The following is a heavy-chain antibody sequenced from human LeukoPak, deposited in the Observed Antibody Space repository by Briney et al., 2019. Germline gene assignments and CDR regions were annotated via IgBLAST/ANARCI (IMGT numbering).Heavy chain of an antibody. CDR2: IIPICGTA. J-gene: IGHJ3*01. Sequence: AAVKVSCKVSAGTFSSYAISWVRKAAGQGLEWMGRIIPICGTAKYARKFQGRVTITTDESTSTAYMELSSLRSEDTAVYYCARTPTTMTTDAFDVWGQGTMVTVSS. D-gene: IGHD4-17*01. V-gene: IGHV1-69*05. CDR1: AGTFSSYA. CDR3: ARTPTTMTTDAFDV.